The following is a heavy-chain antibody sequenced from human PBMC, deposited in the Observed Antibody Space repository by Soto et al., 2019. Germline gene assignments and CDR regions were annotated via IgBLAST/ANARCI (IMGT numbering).Heavy chain of an antibody. CDR2: IYYSGST. CDR3: ARVESVAARPIDY. CDR1: GGSISSGDYH. D-gene: IGHD6-6*01. Sequence: SETLSLTCTVSGGSISSGDYHWSWIRQPPGKGLEWIGYIYYSGSTYYNPSLKSRVTLSVDTSKNQFSRKLSSVTAADTAGYYCARVESVAARPIDYWGQGTLVTVSS. J-gene: IGHJ4*02. V-gene: IGHV4-30-4*01.